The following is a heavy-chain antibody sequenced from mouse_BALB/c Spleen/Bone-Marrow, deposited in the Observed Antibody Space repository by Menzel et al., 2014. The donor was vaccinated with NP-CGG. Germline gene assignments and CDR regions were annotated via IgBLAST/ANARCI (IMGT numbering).Heavy chain of an antibody. CDR2: IHPNSGNT. CDR1: GYTFTNSW. CDR3: ARHHRYAYYFDY. V-gene: IGHV1S130*01. D-gene: IGHD2-14*01. Sequence: QVQLQQSGSVLVRPGASVRLSYKASGYTFTNSWIHWAKQRPGQGLEWIGDIHPNSGNTNYNEKFKAKATLTVDTSSSTAYVDLSSLTSEDSAVYYCARHHRYAYYFDYWGQGTTLTVSS. J-gene: IGHJ2*01.